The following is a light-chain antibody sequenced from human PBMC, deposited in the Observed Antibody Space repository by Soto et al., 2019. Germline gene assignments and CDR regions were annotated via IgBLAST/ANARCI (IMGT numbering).Light chain of an antibody. CDR1: SSDVGGYNY. V-gene: IGLV2-14*01. Sequence: QSALTQPASVSGSPGQSITISCTGTSSDVGGYNYVSWYQQHPGKAPKLLIYLGDQRASGVSDRFSGSKSGTSASLAINGLRSDDEADYYCAAWDDNLNAYVFGSGTKLTVL. CDR3: AAWDDNLNAYV. J-gene: IGLJ1*01. CDR2: LGD.